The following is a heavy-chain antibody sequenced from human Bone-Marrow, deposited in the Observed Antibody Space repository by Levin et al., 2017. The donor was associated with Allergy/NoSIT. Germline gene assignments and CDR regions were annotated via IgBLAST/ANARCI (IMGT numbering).Heavy chain of an antibody. J-gene: IGHJ6*02. CDR1: GFTFDDHG. V-gene: IGHV3-9*01. Sequence: AGGSLRLSCAASGFTFDDHGMHWVRQAPGRGLEWVSHISWNSDSIDYADSVKGRFIISRDNAKNTLYLQMNSLRPEDTALYYCAKDMSSGRGWYYYGIDLWGQGTTVTVSS. D-gene: IGHD6-19*01. CDR3: AKDMSSGRGWYYYGIDL. CDR2: ISWNSDSI.